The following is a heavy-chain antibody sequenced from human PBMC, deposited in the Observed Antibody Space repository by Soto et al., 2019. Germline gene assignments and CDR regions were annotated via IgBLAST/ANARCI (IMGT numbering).Heavy chain of an antibody. D-gene: IGHD1-26*01. Sequence: QLQLQESGPGLVKPSETLSLTCTVSGGSITSNGYYWGWIRQPPGRGLEWLGYIYYSVSASYNPSITTPVTMSVTTSKNQFSLKLSSVTAADTAVYYCARRPKRGSYSWCFDYWGQGTLVTVSS. J-gene: IGHJ4*02. CDR1: GGSITSNGYY. CDR3: ARRPKRGSYSWCFDY. V-gene: IGHV4-39*01. CDR2: IYYSVSA.